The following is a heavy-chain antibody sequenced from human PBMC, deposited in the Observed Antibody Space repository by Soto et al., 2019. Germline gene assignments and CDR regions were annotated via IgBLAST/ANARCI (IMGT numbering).Heavy chain of an antibody. D-gene: IGHD4-17*01. Sequence: QVQLVQSGAEVKKPGASVKVSCKASGYTFTSYGISWVRQAPGQGLEGMGWISAYNGNTNYAQKLQGRVTRTTDTSPSTAVTEPRSLRSDDTAVYYCATAPPTTLRHYYYMDVWGKGTTVTVSS. CDR2: ISAYNGNT. CDR1: GYTFTSYG. CDR3: ATAPPTTLRHYYYMDV. V-gene: IGHV1-18*01. J-gene: IGHJ6*03.